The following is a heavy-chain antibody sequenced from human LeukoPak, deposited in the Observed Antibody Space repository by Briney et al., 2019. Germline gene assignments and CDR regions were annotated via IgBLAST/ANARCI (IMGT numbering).Heavy chain of an antibody. Sequence: ASVKVSCKASGYTFTGCYMHWVRQAPGQGLEWMGWINPNSGGTNYAQKFQGRVTMTRDTSISTAYMELSSLRSEDTAVYYCARRAAVAGGAFDIWGQGTMVTVSS. J-gene: IGHJ3*02. CDR1: GYTFTGCY. CDR3: ARRAAVAGGAFDI. CDR2: INPNSGGT. V-gene: IGHV1-2*02. D-gene: IGHD6-13*01.